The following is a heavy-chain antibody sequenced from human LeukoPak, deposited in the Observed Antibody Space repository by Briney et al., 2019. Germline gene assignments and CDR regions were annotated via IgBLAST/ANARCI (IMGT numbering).Heavy chain of an antibody. V-gene: IGHV4-39*01. CDR2: IYYSGST. CDR3: TRYDSDTAIFDY. Sequence: ASETLSLTCTVSGGSIGSSSYYWGWIRQPPGKGLEWLGNIYYSGSTYFNPSLKSRVTISVDTSKHQFSLRLSAVTAADTAVYYCTRYDSDTAIFDYWGQGTLVTVSS. D-gene: IGHD3-22*01. J-gene: IGHJ4*02. CDR1: GGSIGSSSYY.